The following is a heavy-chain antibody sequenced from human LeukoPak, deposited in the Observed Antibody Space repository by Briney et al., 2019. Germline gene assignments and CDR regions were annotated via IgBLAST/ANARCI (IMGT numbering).Heavy chain of an antibody. CDR3: ARLVGATGKNYYYYYDMDV. Sequence: SETLSLTCTVSGGSISSYYWSWIRQPPGKGLEWIGYIYYSGSTNYNPSLKSRVTISVDTSKNQFSLKLSSVTAADAAVYYCARLVGATGKNYYYYYDMDVWGKGTTVTVSS. V-gene: IGHV4-59*01. J-gene: IGHJ6*03. CDR1: GGSISSYY. CDR2: IYYSGST. D-gene: IGHD1-26*01.